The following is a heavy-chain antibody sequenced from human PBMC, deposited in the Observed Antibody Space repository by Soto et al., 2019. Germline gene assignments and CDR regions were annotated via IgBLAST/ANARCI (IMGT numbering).Heavy chain of an antibody. CDR1: GGSFSGYY. CDR3: ARGRRTDRYCSGGSCYRVFSGEPGVSSDY. D-gene: IGHD2-15*01. J-gene: IGHJ4*02. Sequence: SETLSLTCAVYGGSFSGYYWSWIRQPPGKGLEWIGEINHSGSTNYNPSLKSRVTISVDTSKNQFSLKLSSVTAADTAVYYCARGRRTDRYCSGGSCYRVFSGEPGVSSDYWGQGTLVTVSS. CDR2: INHSGST. V-gene: IGHV4-34*01.